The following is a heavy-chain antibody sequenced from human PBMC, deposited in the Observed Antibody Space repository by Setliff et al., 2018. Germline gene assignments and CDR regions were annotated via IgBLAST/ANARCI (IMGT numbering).Heavy chain of an antibody. D-gene: IGHD6-6*01. CDR3: ALEYSNSSPTVYYYMDV. Sequence: GASVKVSCKVSGYTLTELSMHWVRQAPGKGLEWMGGFDPEDGETIYAQKFQGRGTMTEDTSTDTAYMELSSLRSEDTAVYYCALEYSNSSPTVYYYMDVWGKGTTVTVSS. J-gene: IGHJ6*03. V-gene: IGHV1-24*01. CDR2: FDPEDGET. CDR1: GYTLTELS.